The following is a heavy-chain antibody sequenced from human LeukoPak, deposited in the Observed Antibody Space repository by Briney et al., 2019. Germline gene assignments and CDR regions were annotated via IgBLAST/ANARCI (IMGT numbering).Heavy chain of an antibody. Sequence: PAETLSLTYSVSGGSISSYSWTWIRQPPGKGLEWIGFIDYSGSSNYNPSLKSRVTISADPSTNHFSLNLTSVTAADTAVYFCARDHPVADWAPDIWGRGTMVTVSS. J-gene: IGHJ3*02. V-gene: IGHV4-59*13. CDR2: IDYSGSS. CDR3: ARDHPVADWAPDI. D-gene: IGHD3-9*01. CDR1: GGSISSYS.